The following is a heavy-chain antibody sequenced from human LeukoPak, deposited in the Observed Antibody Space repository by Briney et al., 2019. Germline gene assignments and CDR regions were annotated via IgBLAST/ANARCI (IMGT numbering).Heavy chain of an antibody. CDR2: FDPEDGET. CDR3: ATGSPYLGYSSGWYWGFDY. Sequence: ASVKVSCKVSGYTLTELSMHWVRQAPGKGLEWMGGFDPEDGETIYAQKFQGRVTMTEDTSTDTAYMELSSLRSEDTAVYYCATGSPYLGYSSGWYWGFDYWGQGTPVTVSS. CDR1: GYTLTELS. D-gene: IGHD6-19*01. V-gene: IGHV1-24*01. J-gene: IGHJ4*02.